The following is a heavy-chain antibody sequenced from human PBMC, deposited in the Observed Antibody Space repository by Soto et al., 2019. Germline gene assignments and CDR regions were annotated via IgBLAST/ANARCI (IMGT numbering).Heavy chain of an antibody. CDR1: GGSISSGGYY. J-gene: IGHJ6*02. V-gene: IGHV4-31*03. Sequence: KASETLSLTCTVSGGSISSGGYYWSWIRQHPGKGLEWIGYIYYSGSTYYNPSLKSRVTISVDTSKNQFSLKLSSVTAADTAVYYCARDRSSTMAMNYYYYGMDVWGQGTTVTVSS. CDR2: IYYSGST. D-gene: IGHD3-10*01. CDR3: ARDRSSTMAMNYYYYGMDV.